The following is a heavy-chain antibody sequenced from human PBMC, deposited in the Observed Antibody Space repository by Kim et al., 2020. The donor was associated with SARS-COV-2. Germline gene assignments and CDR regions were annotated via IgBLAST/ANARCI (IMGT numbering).Heavy chain of an antibody. D-gene: IGHD3-22*01. CDR2: IKQDGSEK. CDR1: GFTFSSYW. J-gene: IGHJ4*02. V-gene: IGHV3-7*01. CDR3: ARTRGEIVVVIPNSYFDY. Sequence: GGSLRLSCAASGFTFSSYWMSWVRQAPGKGLEWVANIKQDGSEKYYVDSVKGRFTISRDNAKNSLYLQMNSLRAEDTAVYYCARTRGEIVVVIPNSYFDYWGQGTLVTVSS.